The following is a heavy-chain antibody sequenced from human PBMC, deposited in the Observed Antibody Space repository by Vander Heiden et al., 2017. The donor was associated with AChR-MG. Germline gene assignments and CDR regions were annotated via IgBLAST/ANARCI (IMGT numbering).Heavy chain of an antibody. J-gene: IGHJ6*03. CDR2: SNTYTGNP. Sequence: QVQPVPSGSEFKNPAASVEISFMLSGFTFTRYAMNWLRQAPGQGLEWMGRSNTYTGNPANAQGFTGRFVFSLDTSISTAYLQITSLKAEDTAVYYCARKDYYNHCMDVWGKGTTVTVSS. CDR3: ARKDYYNHCMDV. CDR1: GFTFTRYA. V-gene: IGHV7-4-1*02.